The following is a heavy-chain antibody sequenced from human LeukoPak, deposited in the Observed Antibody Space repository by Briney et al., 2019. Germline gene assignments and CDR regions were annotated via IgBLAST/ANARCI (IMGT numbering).Heavy chain of an antibody. D-gene: IGHD6-6*01. CDR2: ISGSGGST. J-gene: IGHJ4*02. CDR1: GFTFSSYW. CDR3: ARGRQLASPDQGYYFDY. Sequence: PGGSLRLSCAASGFTFSSYWMSWVRQAPGKGREWVSAISGSGGSTYYADSVKGRFTISRDNSKNTVYLQMNSLRAEDTAVYYCARGRQLASPDQGYYFDYWGQGTLVTVSS. V-gene: IGHV3-23*01.